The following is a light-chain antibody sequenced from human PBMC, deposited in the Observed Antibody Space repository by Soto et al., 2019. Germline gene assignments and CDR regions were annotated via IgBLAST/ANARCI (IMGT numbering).Light chain of an antibody. Sequence: IEMTVAPCSLSASVGDRVTITCRASQGINNYLAWYQQKPGKVPRLLIYAASTLQSGVPSRFSGSGSGTDFTLTISSLQPEDVATYYCQLSYFILGTFGRGTKVDIK. CDR2: AAS. CDR1: QGINNY. V-gene: IGKV1-27*01. CDR3: QLSYFILGT. J-gene: IGKJ1*01.